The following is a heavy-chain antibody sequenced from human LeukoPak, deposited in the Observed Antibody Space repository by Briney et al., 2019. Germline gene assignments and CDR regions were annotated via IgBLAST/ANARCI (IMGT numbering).Heavy chain of an antibody. CDR3: ARHYCSSTSCYDYNWFDP. J-gene: IGHJ5*02. V-gene: IGHV5-51*01. D-gene: IGHD2-2*01. CDR2: IYPGDSDT. CDR1: GYSFTSYW. Sequence: GESLKISCQGSGYSFTSYWIGWVRQMPGKGLEWMGIIYPGDSDTRYSPSFQGQVTISADKSISTAYLQWSSLKASDTAMYYCARHYCSSTSCYDYNWFDPWGQGTLVTVSS.